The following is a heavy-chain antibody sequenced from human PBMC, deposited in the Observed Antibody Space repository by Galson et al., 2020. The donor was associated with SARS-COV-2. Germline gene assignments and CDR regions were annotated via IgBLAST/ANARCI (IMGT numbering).Heavy chain of an antibody. CDR2: MNPNSGNT. J-gene: IGHJ5*02. CDR1: GYTFTSYD. CDR3: AREPKGKWWELLPDWFDP. D-gene: IGHD1-26*01. Sequence: ASVKVSCKASGYTFTSYDINWVRQATGQGLEWMGWMNPNSGNTGYAQKFQGRVTMTRNTSISTAYMELSSLRSEDTAVYYCAREPKGKWWELLPDWFDPWGQGTLVTVPS. V-gene: IGHV1-8*01.